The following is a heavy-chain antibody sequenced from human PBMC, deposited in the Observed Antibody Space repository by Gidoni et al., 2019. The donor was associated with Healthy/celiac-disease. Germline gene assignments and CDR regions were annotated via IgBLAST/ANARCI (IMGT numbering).Heavy chain of an antibody. D-gene: IGHD2-2*01. CDR3: ARAGGYCSSTSCYARNYYYYYGMDV. J-gene: IGHJ6*02. CDR1: GGSFRGYS. V-gene: IGHV4-34*01. CDR2: INHSGST. Sequence: QVQLQQRGAGLLMPSETLSLTCAVYGGSFRGYSGSWIRQPPGKGLEWIGEINHSGSTNHNPSLKSLVTISVDTSKNQFSLKLSSVTAADTAVYYCARAGGYCSSTSCYARNYYYYYGMDVWGQGTTVTVSS.